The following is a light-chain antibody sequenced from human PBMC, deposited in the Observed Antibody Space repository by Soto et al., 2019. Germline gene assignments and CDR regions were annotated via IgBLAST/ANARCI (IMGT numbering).Light chain of an antibody. CDR1: QSVSSN. CDR2: GAS. Sequence: EIVLTQSPATLSLSPGERATLSCRASQSVSSNLAWYQQKPGQPPRLLIYGASTGATGIPARFSGSGSGTEFTLTIGSLQSEDFALYYCQQYNNWPRTFGQGTKVDIK. J-gene: IGKJ1*01. CDR3: QQYNNWPRT. V-gene: IGKV3-15*01.